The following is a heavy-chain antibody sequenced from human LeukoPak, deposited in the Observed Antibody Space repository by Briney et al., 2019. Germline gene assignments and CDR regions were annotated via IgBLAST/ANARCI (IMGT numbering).Heavy chain of an antibody. CDR3: ARHSDLIAARPSYYYYYMDV. CDR1: GNSFTSYW. Sequence: GESLKISWKGSGNSFTSYWMAWGRKMPGKGLEGRGMIYPGASDTRYSPSFQGQVTISADKCISTAYLQWSSLKASDTAMYYCARHSDLIAARPSYYYYYMDVWGKGTTVTVSS. V-gene: IGHV5-51*01. J-gene: IGHJ6*03. D-gene: IGHD6-6*01. CDR2: IYPGASDT.